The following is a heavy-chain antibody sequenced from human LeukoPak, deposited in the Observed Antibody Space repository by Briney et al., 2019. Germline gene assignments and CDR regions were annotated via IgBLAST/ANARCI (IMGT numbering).Heavy chain of an antibody. CDR2: INPKNGGT. Sequence: ASVKVSFKASRYIFTGYFIHWVRQVPGQGLEWMGWINPKNGGTNPAEKFQGRVTMTRDTSLSTAFMELTGLTSDDTAVYYCTRGRGQLQVPRIDPWGQGTLVTVSS. V-gene: IGHV1-2*02. J-gene: IGHJ5*02. CDR1: RYIFTGYF. CDR3: TRGRGQLQVPRIDP. D-gene: IGHD2-2*01.